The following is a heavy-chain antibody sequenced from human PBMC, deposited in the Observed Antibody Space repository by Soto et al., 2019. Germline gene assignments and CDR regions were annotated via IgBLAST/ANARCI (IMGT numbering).Heavy chain of an antibody. D-gene: IGHD3-22*01. CDR3: ARDPPHYYDSSGYPYDAFDI. J-gene: IGHJ3*02. CDR1: GFTFSSYS. CDR2: ISSSSSYI. Sequence: GGSLRLSCAASGFTFSSYSMNWVRQAPGKGLEWVSSISSSSSYIYYADSVKGRFTISRDNVKNSLYLQMNSLRAEDTAVYYCARDPPHYYDSSGYPYDAFDIWGQGTMVTVSS. V-gene: IGHV3-21*01.